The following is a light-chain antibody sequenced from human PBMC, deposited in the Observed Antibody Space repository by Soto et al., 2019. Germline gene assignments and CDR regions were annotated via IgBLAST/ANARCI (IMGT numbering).Light chain of an antibody. CDR2: VAS. J-gene: IGKJ4*01. CDR1: QSVSSN. V-gene: IGKV3-15*01. Sequence: EIVMTQSPATLSVSPGERATLSCRASQSVSSNLAWYQQKPGQTPQLLIYVASTRATGIPARLSGSGSGTEFTLTISSLQSEDFAVYYCQQYNVWPLTFGGGTKVEFK. CDR3: QQYNVWPLT.